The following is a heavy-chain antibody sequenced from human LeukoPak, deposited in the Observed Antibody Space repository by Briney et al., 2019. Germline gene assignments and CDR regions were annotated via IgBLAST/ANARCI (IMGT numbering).Heavy chain of an antibody. CDR2: IKQDGSEK. D-gene: IGHD5-18*01. V-gene: IGHV3-7*01. CDR1: GFTFSSYW. J-gene: IGHJ6*03. CDR3: ARDSSLTGYSYGYYYYYYMDV. Sequence: GGSLRLSCAASGFTFSSYWMGWVRQAPGKGLEWVANIKQDGSEKYYVDSVKGRFTISRDNAKNSLYLQMNSLRAEDTAVYYCARDSSLTGYSYGYYYYYYMDVWGKGTTVTVSS.